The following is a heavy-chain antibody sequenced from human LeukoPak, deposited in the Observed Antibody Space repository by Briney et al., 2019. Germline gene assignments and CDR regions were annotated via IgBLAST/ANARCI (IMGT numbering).Heavy chain of an antibody. CDR1: GHILTELS. Sequence: ASVKVSCMLSGHILTELSLHWVRQAPGQGLEWMGLINPTAGNTYYAQRFQGRVTMTRNTSTSTVYMELSSLRSEDTAVYYCARIRDGYNDAYDIWGQGTMVTVPS. CDR3: ARIRDGYNDAYDI. V-gene: IGHV1-46*01. J-gene: IGHJ3*02. D-gene: IGHD5-24*01. CDR2: INPTAGNT.